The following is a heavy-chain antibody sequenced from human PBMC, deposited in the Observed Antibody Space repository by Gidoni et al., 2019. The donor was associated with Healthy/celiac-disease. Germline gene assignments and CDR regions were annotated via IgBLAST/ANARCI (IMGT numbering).Heavy chain of an antibody. CDR2: IYYSGST. CDR3: AREAEAYSSGFDC. V-gene: IGHV4-31*03. Sequence: QVQLQESGPGLVKPSQTLSLTCTVSGGSISSGGYYWSWIRQHPGKGLEWIGYIYYSGSTYYNPSLKSRVTILVDTSKNQFSLKLSSVTAADTAVYYCAREAEAYSSGFDCWGQGTLVTVSS. D-gene: IGHD6-19*01. CDR1: GGSISSGGYY. J-gene: IGHJ5*01.